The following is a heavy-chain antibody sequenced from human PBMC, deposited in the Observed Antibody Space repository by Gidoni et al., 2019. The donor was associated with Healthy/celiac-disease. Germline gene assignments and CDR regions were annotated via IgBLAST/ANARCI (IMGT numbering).Heavy chain of an antibody. D-gene: IGHD5-18*01. CDR1: GFTFSSYA. CDR2: ISYDGSNK. CDR3: ARELIAMEVGDAFDI. Sequence: QVQLVESGGGVVQPGRSLRLSCSASGFTFSSYAMHWVRQAPGKGLEWVAVISYDGSNKYYADSVKGRFTISRDNSKNTLYLQMNSLRAEDTAVYYCARELIAMEVGDAFDIWGQGTMVTVSS. V-gene: IGHV3-30-3*01. J-gene: IGHJ3*02.